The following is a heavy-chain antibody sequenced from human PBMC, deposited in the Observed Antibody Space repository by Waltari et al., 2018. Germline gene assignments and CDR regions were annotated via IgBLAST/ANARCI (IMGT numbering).Heavy chain of an antibody. CDR1: GGSFSGYY. CDR2: INHSGST. CDR3: ARGPGVSSAAGADY. J-gene: IGHJ4*02. V-gene: IGHV4-34*01. D-gene: IGHD3-22*01. Sequence: QVQLQQWGAGLLKPSETLSLTCAVYGGSFSGYYWSWIRQPPGKGLEWIGEINHSGSTNYNPSLKSRVTISVDTSKNQFSLKLSSVTAAGTAVYYCARGPGVSSAAGADYWGQGTLVTVSS.